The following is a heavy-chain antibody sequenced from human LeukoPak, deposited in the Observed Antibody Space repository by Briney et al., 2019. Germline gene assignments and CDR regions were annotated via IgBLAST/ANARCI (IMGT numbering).Heavy chain of an antibody. D-gene: IGHD2-2*01. CDR1: GYSFTTYG. J-gene: IGHJ4*02. CDR3: ARSWERDIVVVPAAPRFDY. Sequence: ASVKVSCKASGYSFTTYGMNWVPQAPGQGLEWMGWFNTYTGNPTYAQGFTGRFVFSVDTSASTAYLQISSLKAEDMAMYYCARSWERDIVVVPAAPRFDYWGQGTLVTVSS. V-gene: IGHV7-81*01. CDR2: FNTYTGNP.